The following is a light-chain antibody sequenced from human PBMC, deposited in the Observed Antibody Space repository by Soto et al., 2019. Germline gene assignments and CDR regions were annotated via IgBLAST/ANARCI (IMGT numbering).Light chain of an antibody. J-gene: IGKJ5*01. CDR1: QGISSA. Sequence: AIQLTQSPSSLSASVGDRVTITCRSSQGISSAVAWYHQNPGKPPKPLMYDASSLESGVPPRFSGSGSGTDFTLSISSLQPEDFATYSCQQSNNYPLTLGQGTRGEI. V-gene: IGKV1D-13*01. CDR2: DAS. CDR3: QQSNNYPLT.